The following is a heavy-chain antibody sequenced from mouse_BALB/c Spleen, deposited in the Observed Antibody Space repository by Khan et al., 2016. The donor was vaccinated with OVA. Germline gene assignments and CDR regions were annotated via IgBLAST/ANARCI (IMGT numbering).Heavy chain of an antibody. Sequence: QVQLKQSGAELAKPGASMKMSCKASGYTFTTYWMHWVKQRPGQGLEWIGYIDPTTGDTEYNQKFKDRATFTTDTSSSTAYMQLSSLTSEDSADYDCARNERYGVIAYWGQGTLVTVSA. CDR1: GYTFTTYW. CDR3: ARNERYGVIAY. CDR2: IDPTTGDT. D-gene: IGHD1-1*02. V-gene: IGHV1-7*01. J-gene: IGHJ3*01.